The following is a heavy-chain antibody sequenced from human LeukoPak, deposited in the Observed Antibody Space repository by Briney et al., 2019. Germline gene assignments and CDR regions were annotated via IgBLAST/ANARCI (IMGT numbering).Heavy chain of an antibody. CDR2: ISSFSGTI. CDR3: ARRAGAYSHPYDY. V-gene: IGHV3-48*01. CDR1: GLTFSSYS. Sequence: PGGSLRLSCAASGLTFSSYSMNWVRQAPGKGLEWVAYISSFSGTIYYADSVKGRFTISRDNAKNSLYLQMNSLRAEDTAVYYCARRAGAYSHPYDYWGQGTLVTVSS. J-gene: IGHJ4*02. D-gene: IGHD4/OR15-4a*01.